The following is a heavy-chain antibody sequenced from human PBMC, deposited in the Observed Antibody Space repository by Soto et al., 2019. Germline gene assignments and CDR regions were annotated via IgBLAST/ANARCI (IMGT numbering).Heavy chain of an antibody. D-gene: IGHD2-8*01. J-gene: IGHJ4*02. V-gene: IGHV1-2*02. CDR2: IYPDSGGT. CDR1: GYTFSGFY. CDR3: RVTGVSEVDY. Sequence: QVQLVQSGAEVKKPGASVKVSCRTSGYTFSGFYIHWVRQAPGQGLESMGWIYPDSGGTDYAQKFQDRVTMTRDTSISTAYMELSRLRSDDTAVYYCRVTGVSEVDYWGQGTLVTVSS.